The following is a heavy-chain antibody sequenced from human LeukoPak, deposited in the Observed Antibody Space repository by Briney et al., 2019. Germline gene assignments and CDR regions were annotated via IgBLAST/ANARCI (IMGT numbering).Heavy chain of an antibody. CDR1: GDSTSSDRYY. CDR2: IYYSGST. Sequence: SETLSLTCTVSGDSTSSDRYYGGWVRQPPGKGLEWIGNIYYSGSTYYNPSLKSRVTMSVDTSKNQFFLKLNSVTAADMAVYYCARGRPYSGGYHLDYWGQGTLVTVSA. V-gene: IGHV4-39*01. CDR3: ARGRPYSGGYHLDY. D-gene: IGHD1-26*01. J-gene: IGHJ4*02.